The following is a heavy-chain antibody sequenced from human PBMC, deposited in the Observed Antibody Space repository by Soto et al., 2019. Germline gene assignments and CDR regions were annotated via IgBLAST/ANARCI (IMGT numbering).Heavy chain of an antibody. V-gene: IGHV3-33*01. CDR2: IWHDGGNK. D-gene: IGHD3-16*01. CDR1: GFTFSSYG. J-gene: IGHJ4*02. Sequence: GSLRLSCAASGFTFSSYGMHWVRQAPGKGLEWVAFIWHDGGNKFYAESVKGRFTISRDNSKNTLYLQMTSLSAEDTAMYYCVRDGDVNTGFGKDYWGQGTLVTVSS. CDR3: VRDGDVNTGFGKDY.